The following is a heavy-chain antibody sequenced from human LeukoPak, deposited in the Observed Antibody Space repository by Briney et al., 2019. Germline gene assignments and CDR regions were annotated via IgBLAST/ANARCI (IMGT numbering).Heavy chain of an antibody. J-gene: IGHJ4*02. CDR1: GFTFSSYA. Sequence: PGGSLRLSCVVSGFTFSSYAMSWVRQAPGKGLEWVSVIDTSGGNTYYSDSVKGRFTISRDNSKNTLYLQMNSLRAEDTAVYYCAKEMDFWRGYPNPFDFWGQGTLVTVSS. CDR2: IDTSGGNT. D-gene: IGHD3-3*01. V-gene: IGHV3-23*01. CDR3: AKEMDFWRGYPNPFDF.